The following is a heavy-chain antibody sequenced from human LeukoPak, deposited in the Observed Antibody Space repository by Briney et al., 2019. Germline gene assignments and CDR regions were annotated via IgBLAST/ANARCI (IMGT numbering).Heavy chain of an antibody. Sequence: ASVKVSCKASGYTSTSYDINWVRQATGQGLEWMGWMNPYSVNTVYAQKFQGRVTMTRNTSTSTAYMDLSSLRSEDTAVYYCARGYYESSGYYFDYWGQGTLVTVSS. D-gene: IGHD3-22*01. V-gene: IGHV1-8*01. J-gene: IGHJ4*02. CDR2: MNPYSVNT. CDR3: ARGYYESSGYYFDY. CDR1: GYTSTSYD.